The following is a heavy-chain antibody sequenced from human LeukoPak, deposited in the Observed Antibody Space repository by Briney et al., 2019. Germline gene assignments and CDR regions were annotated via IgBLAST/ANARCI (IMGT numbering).Heavy chain of an antibody. D-gene: IGHD3-16*01. V-gene: IGHV4-61*01. CDR3: ARGAIGWFDP. Sequence: PSETLSLTCTVSGGSISSSSYYWSWIRQPPGKGLEWIGYIYYSGSTNYNPSLKSRVTISVDTSKNQFSLKLSSVTAADTAVYYCARGAIGWFDPWGQGTLVTVSS. CDR2: IYYSGST. J-gene: IGHJ5*02. CDR1: GGSISSSSYY.